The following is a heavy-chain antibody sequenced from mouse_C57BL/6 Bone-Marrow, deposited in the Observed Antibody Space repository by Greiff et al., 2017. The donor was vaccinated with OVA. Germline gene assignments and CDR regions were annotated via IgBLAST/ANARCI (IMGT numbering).Heavy chain of an antibody. CDR1: GYTFTGYW. J-gene: IGHJ3*01. CDR3: ARSERYYSNAAWCSY. D-gene: IGHD2-5*01. V-gene: IGHV1-9*01. CDR2: ILPGSGST. Sequence: QVQLQQSGAELMKPGASVKLSCKATGYTFTGYWIEWVKQRPGHGLEWIGEILPGSGSTNYNEKFTGKATFTADTSSNTAYMQLSILTTEDSAIDYCARSERYYSNAAWCSYWGQGTLVTVSA.